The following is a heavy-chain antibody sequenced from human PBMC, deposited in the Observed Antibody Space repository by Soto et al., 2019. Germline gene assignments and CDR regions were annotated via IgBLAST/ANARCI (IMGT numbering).Heavy chain of an antibody. D-gene: IGHD2-2*01. CDR2: INGDGSSI. CDR3: TRRGCSTTGCYFN. Sequence: GGSLRLSCAASGFPFSSYLMHWVRQAPGEGLVWVSRINGDGSSITYADSVKGRFTISRDNAKNTLYLQMNSLRAEDAAVYYCTRRGCSTTGCYFNWGRGTLVTVSS. CDR1: GFPFSSYL. J-gene: IGHJ4*02. V-gene: IGHV3-74*03.